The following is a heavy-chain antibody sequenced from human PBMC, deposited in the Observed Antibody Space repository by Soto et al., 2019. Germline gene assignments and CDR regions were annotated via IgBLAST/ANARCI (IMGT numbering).Heavy chain of an antibody. J-gene: IGHJ4*02. CDR3: VKEGISNYNEYFDY. CDR1: GYIFATHT. V-gene: IGHV3-21*02. Sequence: VQLVESGGGLVKPGGSLRHSCAASGYIFATHTINWVRQAPGKGLEWVSSITGSGIYTRYADPVKGRFTISRDNAKASLYLQINSLGAEDTAVYYCVKEGISNYNEYFDYWGQGTLVTVSS. CDR2: ITGSGIYT. D-gene: IGHD4-4*01.